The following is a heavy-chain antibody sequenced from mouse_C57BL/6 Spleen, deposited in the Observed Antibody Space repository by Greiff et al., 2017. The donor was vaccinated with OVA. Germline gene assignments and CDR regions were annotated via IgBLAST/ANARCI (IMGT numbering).Heavy chain of an antibody. D-gene: IGHD2-5*01. Sequence: EVQLVESGGGLVQPGGSMKLSCVASGFTFSNYWMNWVRQSPAKGLEWVAQIRLKSDNYATHYAESVKGRFTISRDDSKSRVYLQMNNLRAEDTGIYYCTEDYYSNGAMDYWGQGTSVTVSS. V-gene: IGHV6-3*01. J-gene: IGHJ4*01. CDR3: TEDYYSNGAMDY. CDR2: IRLKSDNYAT. CDR1: GFTFSNYW.